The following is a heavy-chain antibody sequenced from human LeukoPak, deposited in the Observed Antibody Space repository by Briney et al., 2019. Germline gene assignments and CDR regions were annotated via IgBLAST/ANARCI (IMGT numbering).Heavy chain of an antibody. CDR1: GYTFTSYG. Sequence: ASVKVSCKASGYTFTSYGISWVRQAPGQGLEWMGWISAYDGNTNYAQKLQGRVTMTTDTSTSTAYMELRSLRSDDTAVYYCARLGDSRFLEWLFGPDAFDIWGQGTMVTVSS. D-gene: IGHD3-3*01. V-gene: IGHV1-18*01. CDR3: ARLGDSRFLEWLFGPDAFDI. CDR2: ISAYDGNT. J-gene: IGHJ3*02.